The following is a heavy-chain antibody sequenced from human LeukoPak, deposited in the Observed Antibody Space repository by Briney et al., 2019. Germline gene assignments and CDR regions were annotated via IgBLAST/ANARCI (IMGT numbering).Heavy chain of an antibody. V-gene: IGHV3-23*01. CDR3: AKWGDYDILTGYYIPDY. J-gene: IGHJ4*02. Sequence: GTSLRLSCVASGFTFTNYAMSWVRQAPGKGLEWVSAITGSDGSSYYADSVKGRFTISRDNSKNTLYLQVNSLRAEDTAVYYCAKWGDYDILTGYYIPDYWGQGTLVTVSS. CDR2: ITGSDGSS. CDR1: GFTFTNYA. D-gene: IGHD3-9*01.